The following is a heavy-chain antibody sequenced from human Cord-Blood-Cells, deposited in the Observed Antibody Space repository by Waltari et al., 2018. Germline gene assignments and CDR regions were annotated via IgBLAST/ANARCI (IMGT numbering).Heavy chain of an antibody. CDR2: INHSGST. J-gene: IGHJ4*02. Sequence: VQLQQSGAGLLKPSETLSLTCADYGGSLSGYYWSWVRQPPGKGLEWIGEINHSGSTNYNPSLKSRVTISVDTSKNQFSLKLSSVTAADTAVYYCARGANWGPCNFDYWGQGTLVTVSS. V-gene: IGHV4-34*01. D-gene: IGHD7-27*01. CDR3: ARGANWGPCNFDY. CDR1: GGSLSGYY.